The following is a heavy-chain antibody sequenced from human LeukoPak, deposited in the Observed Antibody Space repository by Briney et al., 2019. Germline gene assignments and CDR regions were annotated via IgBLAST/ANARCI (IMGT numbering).Heavy chain of an antibody. CDR2: ISSTGSYI. CDR1: GFNLNSYM. D-gene: IGHD3-3*01. J-gene: IGHJ4*02. Sequence: GGSQRLSCAASGFNLNSYMLNWVRQAPGKGLEWVSSISSTGSYIYYADSVKGRFTISRDNAKNSLYLQMNSLRAEGTAVYYCARGPPYYDFWSGYYPYFDYWGQGTLVTVSS. V-gene: IGHV3-21*01. CDR3: ARGPPYYDFWSGYYPYFDY.